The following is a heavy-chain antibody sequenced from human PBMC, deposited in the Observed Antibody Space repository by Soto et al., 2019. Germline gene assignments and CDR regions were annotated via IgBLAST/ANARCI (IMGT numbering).Heavy chain of an antibody. J-gene: IGHJ4*02. D-gene: IGHD6-6*01. Sequence: GASVKVSCKASGYTFTSYGISWVRQAPGQGLEWMGWISAYNGNTNYAQKLQCRVTMTTDTSTSTAYMELRSLRSDDTAVYYCARSGYSSSSPGLGSWYYPWDYWGQGTLVTVSS. CDR1: GYTFTSYG. CDR2: ISAYNGNT. CDR3: ARSGYSSSSPGLGSWYYPWDY. V-gene: IGHV1-18*04.